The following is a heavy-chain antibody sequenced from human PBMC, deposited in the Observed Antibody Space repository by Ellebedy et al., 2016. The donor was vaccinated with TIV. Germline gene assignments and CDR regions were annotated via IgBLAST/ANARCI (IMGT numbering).Heavy chain of an antibody. CDR3: ATRRDLLVHNWFDP. CDR1: GYTLTELS. D-gene: IGHD6-13*01. Sequence: AASVKVSCKVSGYTLTELSMHWVRQAPGEGLEWMGGFDPEDGEAIYAQNFQGRVTMTEDTSTDTAYMELRRLRSEDTAVYYCATRRDLLVHNWFDPWGQGTLVTVSS. J-gene: IGHJ5*02. CDR2: FDPEDGEA. V-gene: IGHV1-24*01.